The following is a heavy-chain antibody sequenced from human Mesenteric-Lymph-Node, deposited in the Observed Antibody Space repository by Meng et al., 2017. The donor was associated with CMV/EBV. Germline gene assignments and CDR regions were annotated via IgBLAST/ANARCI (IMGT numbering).Heavy chain of an antibody. Sequence: GESLKISCAASGFTFSSYAMHWVRQAPGKGLEWVAVIPYDGSNKYYADSVKGRFTISRDNSKNTLYLQMNNLRAEDTAVYYCARNRRDFWSGYFDYWGQGTLVTVSS. CDR1: GFTFSSYA. D-gene: IGHD3-3*01. CDR2: IPYDGSNK. V-gene: IGHV3-30*04. J-gene: IGHJ4*02. CDR3: ARNRRDFWSGYFDY.